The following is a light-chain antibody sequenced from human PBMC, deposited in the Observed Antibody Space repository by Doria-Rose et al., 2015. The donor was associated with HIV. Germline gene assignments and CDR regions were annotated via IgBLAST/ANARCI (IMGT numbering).Light chain of an antibody. CDR2: SAS. J-gene: IGKJ2*01. CDR3: QQSYRSPYT. CDR1: QGISTY. V-gene: IGKV1-39*01. Sequence: TQSPSSLSASMGDRITITCRASQGISTYLNWYRQKPGKAPELLIFSASTLQSGVPSRFSGSGSGTHFTLTITNLQPEDFATFFCQQSYRSPYTFGQGTKLDI.